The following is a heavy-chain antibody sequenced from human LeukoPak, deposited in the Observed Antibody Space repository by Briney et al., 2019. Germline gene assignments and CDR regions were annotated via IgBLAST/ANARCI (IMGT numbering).Heavy chain of an antibody. Sequence: GGSLRLSCAASGFTFDDYAMHWVRQAPGQGLEWVSGINWNSGSIGYADSLKGRFTISMDNAKNSLYLQMNSLRAEDTALYYCAQDHCYSFQGFDYWGQGTLVTVSS. CDR3: AQDHCYSFQGFDY. D-gene: IGHD2-15*01. J-gene: IGHJ4*02. CDR2: INWNSGSI. CDR1: GFTFDDYA. V-gene: IGHV3-9*01.